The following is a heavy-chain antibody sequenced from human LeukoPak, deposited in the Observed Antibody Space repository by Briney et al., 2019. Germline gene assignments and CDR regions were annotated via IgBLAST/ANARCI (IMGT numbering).Heavy chain of an antibody. Sequence: GRSLRLSCAASGFTFSSYGMHWVRPAPGKGLEWVAVISYDGSNTYYADSVQGRFTISRDNSKNTLYLQMNSLRAEDTAVYYCAKDYGITGYSSGWYDYWGQGTLVTVSS. D-gene: IGHD6-19*01. J-gene: IGHJ4*02. CDR3: AKDYGITGYSSGWYDY. CDR1: GFTFSSYG. V-gene: IGHV3-30*18. CDR2: ISYDGSNT.